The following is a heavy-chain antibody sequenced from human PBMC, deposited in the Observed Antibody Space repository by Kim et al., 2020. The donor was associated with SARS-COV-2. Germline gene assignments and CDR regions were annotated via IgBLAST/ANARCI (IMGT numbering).Heavy chain of an antibody. V-gene: IGHV1-69*02. Sequence: GIANYAQKFQGRVTITADKSTSTAYMELSSLRSEDTAVYYCAASTTGTLDYWGQGTLVTVSS. CDR3: AASTTGTLDY. J-gene: IGHJ4*02. CDR2: GIA. D-gene: IGHD1-1*01.